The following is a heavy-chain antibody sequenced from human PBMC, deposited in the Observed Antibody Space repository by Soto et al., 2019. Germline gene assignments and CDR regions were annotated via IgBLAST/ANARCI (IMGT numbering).Heavy chain of an antibody. V-gene: IGHV3-53*02. CDR3: AAAGNSYFDY. J-gene: IGHJ4*02. CDR1: GFIVSSNY. CDR2: IYSGGST. Sequence: EVQLVETGGGLIQPGGSLRLSCAASGFIVSSNYMSWVRQAPGKGLEWVSIIYSGGSTFYADSVEGRFIISRDNSKNTLYLQMNSLRAEDTAVYYCAAAGNSYFDYWGQGTLVTVSS. D-gene: IGHD6-13*01.